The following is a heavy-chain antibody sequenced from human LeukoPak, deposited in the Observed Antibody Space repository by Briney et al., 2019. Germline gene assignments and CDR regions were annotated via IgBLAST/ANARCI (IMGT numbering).Heavy chain of an antibody. J-gene: IGHJ4*02. D-gene: IGHD5-18*01. CDR3: ARRGSGYKNYFDY. CDR1: GFTFSSYS. Sequence: GGSLRLSCAASGFTFSSYSMNWVRQAPGKGLEWVSSISSSSSYIYYADSVKGRFTISRDNAKNSLYLQMNSLRAEDTAVYYCARRGSGYKNYFDYWGQGTLVTVSS. V-gene: IGHV3-21*01. CDR2: ISSSSSYI.